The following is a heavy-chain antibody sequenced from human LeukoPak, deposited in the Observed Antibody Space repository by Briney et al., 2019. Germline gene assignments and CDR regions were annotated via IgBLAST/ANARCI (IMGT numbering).Heavy chain of an antibody. Sequence: AGGSLRLSCAASGFTFSSYAMHWVRQAPGKGLEWVAVISYDGSNKYYADSVKGRFTISRDNSKNTLYLQMNSLRAEDTAVYYCARDSAPVMLASAEYFQHRGQGTLVTVSS. CDR3: ARDSAPVMLASAEYFQH. D-gene: IGHD2-21*01. V-gene: IGHV3-30-3*01. CDR1: GFTFSSYA. CDR2: ISYDGSNK. J-gene: IGHJ1*01.